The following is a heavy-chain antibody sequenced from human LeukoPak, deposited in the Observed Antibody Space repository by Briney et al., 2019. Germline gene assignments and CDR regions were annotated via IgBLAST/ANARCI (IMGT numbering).Heavy chain of an antibody. CDR1: GGSFEHYF. D-gene: IGHD2-2*01. V-gene: IGHV4-59*01. CDR2: VYYSGST. Sequence: PSETLSLTCSVSGGSFEHYFWSWIRQPPGKGLEWIGYVYYSGSTDYSPSLKSRLTISADTSKNQFSLKLSSVTAADTAVYYCARGPHCSSTSCGVDVWGKGTTVTVSS. J-gene: IGHJ6*04. CDR3: ARGPHCSSTSCGVDV.